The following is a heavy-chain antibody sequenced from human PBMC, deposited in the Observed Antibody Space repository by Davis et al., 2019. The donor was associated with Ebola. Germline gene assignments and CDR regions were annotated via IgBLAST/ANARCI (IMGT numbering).Heavy chain of an antibody. D-gene: IGHD6-13*01. Sequence: PGGSLRLSCAASGFTFSDYYMSWIRQAPGKGLEWVSYISSSGSTIYYADSVKGRFTISRDNAKNSLYLQMNSLRAEDAAVYYCAKDALPRMTAAASIYDYWGQGTLVTVSS. V-gene: IGHV3-11*01. CDR3: AKDALPRMTAAASIYDY. J-gene: IGHJ4*02. CDR2: ISSSGSTI. CDR1: GFTFSDYY.